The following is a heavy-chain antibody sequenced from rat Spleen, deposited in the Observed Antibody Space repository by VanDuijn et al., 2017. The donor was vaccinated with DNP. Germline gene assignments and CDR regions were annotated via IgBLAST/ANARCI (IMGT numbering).Heavy chain of an antibody. J-gene: IGHJ4*01. CDR2: INSAGTT. D-gene: IGHD1-4*01. V-gene: IGHV3-3*01. CDR1: GYSITSSYR. CDR3: ARWPGYNPPYAMDA. Sequence: EVQLQESGPGLVIPSQSLSLICSVTGYSITSSYRWSWIRKFPGNKLEWMGSINSAGTTKYNPSLKSRISITRDTSKNQLFLQVNSVTTEVTATYHCARWPGYNPPYAMDAWGQGTSVTVSS.